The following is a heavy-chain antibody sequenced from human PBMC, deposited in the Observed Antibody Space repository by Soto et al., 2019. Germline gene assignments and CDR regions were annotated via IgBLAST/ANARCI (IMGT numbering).Heavy chain of an antibody. CDR2: ISAYNGNT. V-gene: IGHV1-18*01. CDR1: GYTFTSYG. Sequence: QVQLVQSGAEVKKPGASVKVSCKASGYTFTSYGISWVRQAPGQGLEWMGWISAYNGNTNYAQKLQGRVTMTTDTSTSTDYMELRSLRSDDTAVYYCARDYYDSSGYYNDAFDIWGQGTMVTVSS. CDR3: ARDYYDSSGYYNDAFDI. J-gene: IGHJ3*02. D-gene: IGHD3-22*01.